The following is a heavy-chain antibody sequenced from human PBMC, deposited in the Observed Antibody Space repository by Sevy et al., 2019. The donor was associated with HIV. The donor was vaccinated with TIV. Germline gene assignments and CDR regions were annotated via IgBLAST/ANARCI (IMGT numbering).Heavy chain of an antibody. D-gene: IGHD2-2*01. CDR1: GLTFSSYW. J-gene: IGHJ6*02. CDR2: IKQDGSEK. V-gene: IGHV3-7*01. CDR3: ARVSCSSTSCYSPKGGAYYYYYGMDV. Sequence: GGSLRLSCAASGLTFSSYWMSWVRQAPGKGLEWVANIKQDGSEKYFVDSVKGRFTISRDNAKNSLYLQMNSLRAEDTAVYYCARVSCSSTSCYSPKGGAYYYYYGMDVWGQGTTVTVSS.